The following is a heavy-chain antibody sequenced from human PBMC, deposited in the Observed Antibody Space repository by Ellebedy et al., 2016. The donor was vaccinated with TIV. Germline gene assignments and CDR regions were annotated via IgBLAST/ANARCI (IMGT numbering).Heavy chain of an antibody. CDR2: IKQDGSEK. Sequence: GESLKISCAASEFTFSSYWMSWVRQAPGKGLEWVANIKQDGSEKNYVDSVKGRFTISRDNAKNSLYLQMNSLRADDTAVYFCARSGDYSNFEFWGQGTLVTVSS. D-gene: IGHD3-22*01. J-gene: IGHJ4*02. CDR3: ARSGDYSNFEF. V-gene: IGHV3-7*01. CDR1: EFTFSSYW.